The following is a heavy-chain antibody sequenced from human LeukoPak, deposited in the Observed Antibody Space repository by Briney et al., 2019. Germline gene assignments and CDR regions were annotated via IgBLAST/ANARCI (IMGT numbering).Heavy chain of an antibody. CDR1: GYIFTSYG. CDR3: ARVIMIFGVEMDY. J-gene: IGHJ4*02. CDR2: ISANHGNT. V-gene: IGHV1-18*01. D-gene: IGHD3-3*01. Sequence: GASVKVSCKASGYIFTSYGISWVRQAPGKGLEWMGWISANHGNTNYAQKLQGRVTMTTDTSTSTAYMELRSLRSDDTAVYHCARVIMIFGVEMDYWGQGTLVTVSS.